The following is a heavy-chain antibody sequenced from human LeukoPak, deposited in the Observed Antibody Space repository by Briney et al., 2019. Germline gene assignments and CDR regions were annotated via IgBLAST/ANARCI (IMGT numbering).Heavy chain of an antibody. V-gene: IGHV4-59*12. CDR1: GGSISSYY. CDR2: IYYSGSS. D-gene: IGHD5-24*01. Sequence: SETLSLTCTVSGGSISSYYWSWIRQPPGKGPEWIGYIYYSGSSYYNPSLRSRVTISVDTSKNHFSLKLSSVTAADTAVYYCARNRDGYNSFDYWGQGTLVTVSS. J-gene: IGHJ4*02. CDR3: ARNRDGYNSFDY.